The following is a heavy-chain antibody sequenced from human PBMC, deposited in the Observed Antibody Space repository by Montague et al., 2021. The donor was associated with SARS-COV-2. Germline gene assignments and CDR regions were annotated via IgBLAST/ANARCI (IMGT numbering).Heavy chain of an antibody. D-gene: IGHD3-10*01. J-gene: IGHJ4*02. CDR3: ARESGSGSYLVY. V-gene: IGHV4-39*01. CDR2: IYYSGST. Sequence: SETLSLTCTVSGGSISSSSYYWGWIRQPPGKGPEWIGSIYYSGSTYYNPSLKSRVTISVDTSKNQFSLKLSSVTAADTAVYYCARESGSGSYLVYWGQGTLVTVSS. CDR1: GGSISSSSYY.